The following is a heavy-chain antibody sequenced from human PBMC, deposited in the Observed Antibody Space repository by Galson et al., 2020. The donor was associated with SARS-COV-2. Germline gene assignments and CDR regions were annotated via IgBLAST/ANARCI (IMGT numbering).Heavy chain of an antibody. CDR2: INRGGGT. Sequence: SETLSLTCAVYGGSLSDYDWIWIRQPPLKGLQWVAQINRGGGTDYNPSLKGRLTVSMDTSKRQFSLRLTSVAAVDTAVYYCARRFGYSNGWGSYYDGMDVWGQGTTVTISS. CDR1: GGSLSDYD. V-gene: IGHV4-34*01. D-gene: IGHD6-19*01. J-gene: IGHJ6*02. CDR3: ARRFGYSNGWGSYYDGMDV.